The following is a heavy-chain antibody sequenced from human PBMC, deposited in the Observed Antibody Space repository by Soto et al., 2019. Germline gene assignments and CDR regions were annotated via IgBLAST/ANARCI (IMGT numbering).Heavy chain of an antibody. D-gene: IGHD6-25*01. V-gene: IGHV3-74*03. J-gene: IGHJ4*02. CDR3: ASLSAPVDF. CDR2: ISNDETNVIT. CDR1: GLTLSRYW. Sequence: GGSLRLSCAASGLTLSRYWMHWVRQAPGKGLMWVSKISNDETNVITAYADPVKGRFTISRDDAKNTLYLQMNSVRPEDTALYYCASLSAPVDFWGQGAQVTVSS.